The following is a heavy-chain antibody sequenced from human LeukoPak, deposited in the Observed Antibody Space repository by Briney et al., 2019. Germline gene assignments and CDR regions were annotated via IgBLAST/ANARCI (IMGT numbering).Heavy chain of an antibody. V-gene: IGHV4-34*01. D-gene: IGHD3-10*01. CDR2: INHSVST. Sequence: SETLSLTCAVYGGSFSGYYWSWIRQPPGKGLEWIGEINHSVSTNYNPSLTSRVTISVDTSTNQFSLKLSSVTAADTAVYYCASHQRVYGSGSSIDSWGQGTLATVSS. CDR3: ASHQRVYGSGSSIDS. J-gene: IGHJ4*02. CDR1: GGSFSGYY.